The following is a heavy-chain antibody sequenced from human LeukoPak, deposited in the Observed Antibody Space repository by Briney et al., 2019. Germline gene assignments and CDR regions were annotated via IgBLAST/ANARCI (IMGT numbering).Heavy chain of an antibody. J-gene: IGHJ4*02. V-gene: IGHV4-39*07. Sequence: TASETLSFTCTVSSGSISSSNYYWGWIRQPPGKGLEWIGSIYYSGSTNYNPSLKSRVTISVDTSKNQFSLKLSSVTAADTAVYYCARGSDTAMEDYFDYWGQGTLVTVSS. CDR1: SGSISSSNYY. D-gene: IGHD5-18*01. CDR2: IYYSGST. CDR3: ARGSDTAMEDYFDY.